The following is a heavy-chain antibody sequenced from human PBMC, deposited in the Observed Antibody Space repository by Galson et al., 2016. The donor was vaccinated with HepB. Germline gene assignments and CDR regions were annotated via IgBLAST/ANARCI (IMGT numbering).Heavy chain of an antibody. V-gene: IGHV3-53*01. J-gene: IGHJ4*02. Sequence: SLRLSCAGSGVSVSTSYISWVRQAPGKGLEWVSVMYNSGGTTYAESVRGRFTVSRDNSKNTLYLQMNGLRAEDTAVYYCAREFGGHCKDASSRYFDTWGQGTLVTVSS. CDR3: AREFGGHCKDASSRYFDT. CDR2: MYNSGGT. D-gene: IGHD3-16*01. CDR1: GVSVSTSY.